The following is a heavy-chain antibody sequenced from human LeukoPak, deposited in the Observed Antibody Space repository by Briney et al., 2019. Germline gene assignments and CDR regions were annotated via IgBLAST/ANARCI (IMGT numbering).Heavy chain of an antibody. CDR2: INPNSGGT. CDR1: GYTFTNYG. CDR3: AREGSGYPY. Sequence: GASVKVSCKASGYTFTNYGISWVRQAPGQGLEWMGWINPNSGGTNYAQKFQGRVTMTRDTSISTAYMEVSRLTSDDTAVFYCAREGSGYPYWGQGTLVTVSS. J-gene: IGHJ4*02. D-gene: IGHD5-12*01. V-gene: IGHV1-2*02.